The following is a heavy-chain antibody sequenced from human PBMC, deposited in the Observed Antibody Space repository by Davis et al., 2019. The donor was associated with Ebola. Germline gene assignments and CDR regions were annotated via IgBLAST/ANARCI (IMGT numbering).Heavy chain of an antibody. J-gene: IGHJ6*02. V-gene: IGHV5-51*01. Sequence: GESLKISCKGSGYSFTSYWISWVRQMPGKGLEWMGIIYPGDSDTRYSPSFQGQVTISADKSISTAYLQWSSLKASDTAMYYCARLAGSGSYYIDGMDVWGQGTTVTVSS. CDR1: GYSFTSYW. CDR3: ARLAGSGSYYIDGMDV. CDR2: IYPGDSDT. D-gene: IGHD3-10*01.